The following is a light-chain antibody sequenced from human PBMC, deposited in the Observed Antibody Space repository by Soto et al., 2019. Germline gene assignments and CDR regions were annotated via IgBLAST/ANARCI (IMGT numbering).Light chain of an antibody. Sequence: DIQMTQSPSTLSASVGDRVTITCRASQSFSSWLAWYQQKPGKAPKLLIYKTSSLESGVPSRFSGSGSGTEFTLTISSLQPDDFATYYCQQYNSYPYTFGQGTKLEI. CDR3: QQYNSYPYT. CDR2: KTS. CDR1: QSFSSW. J-gene: IGKJ2*01. V-gene: IGKV1-5*03.